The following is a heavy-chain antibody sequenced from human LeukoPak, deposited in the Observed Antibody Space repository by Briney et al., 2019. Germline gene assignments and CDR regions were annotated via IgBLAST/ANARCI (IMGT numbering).Heavy chain of an antibody. J-gene: IGHJ4*02. Sequence: GGSLRLSCTASGFTFSSYWMHWVRQAPGKGLVWVSRIHNDGVSTTYADSVKGRFTISRDNAKNTLYLQMNSLRADDTAVYYCAREPPTNRDSSNYGNWGQGTLVTVSS. CDR1: GFTFSSYW. CDR2: IHNDGVST. D-gene: IGHD4-11*01. CDR3: AREPPTNRDSSNYGN. V-gene: IGHV3-74*01.